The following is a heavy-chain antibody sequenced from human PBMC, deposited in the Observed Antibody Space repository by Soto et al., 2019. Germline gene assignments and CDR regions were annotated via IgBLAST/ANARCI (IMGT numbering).Heavy chain of an antibody. D-gene: IGHD2-8*01. J-gene: IGHJ4*02. Sequence: GGSLRLSCTASGFLFTDYYMSWIRQPPGKGLEWLAYIDGSSDYTNSADSVKGRFTISRDNAKNSVFLQMNNLRADDTAVYYCARDLRFSSTNYFDFWGRGTMVTVSS. CDR2: IDGSSDYT. CDR1: GFLFTDYY. CDR3: ARDLRFSSTNYFDF. V-gene: IGHV3-11*06.